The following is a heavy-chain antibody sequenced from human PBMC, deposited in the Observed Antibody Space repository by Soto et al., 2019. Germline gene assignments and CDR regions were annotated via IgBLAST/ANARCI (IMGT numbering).Heavy chain of an antibody. CDR2: ISPSFGTA. V-gene: IGHV1-69*13. D-gene: IGHD4-17*01. CDR3: ATNSDYGDYPLYFDY. J-gene: IGHJ4*02. CDR1: GGTFSSYA. Sequence: ASVKVSCKASGGTFSSYAISWVRQAPGQGLEWMGGISPSFGTADYAQKFQGRVTITADESTSTAYMELSSLRSEDTAVYYCATNSDYGDYPLYFDYWGQGTLVTVSS.